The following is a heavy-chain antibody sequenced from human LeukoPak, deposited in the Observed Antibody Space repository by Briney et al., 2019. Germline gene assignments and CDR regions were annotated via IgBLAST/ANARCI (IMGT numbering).Heavy chain of an antibody. D-gene: IGHD3-10*01. CDR1: GFTVSSNY. Sequence: GSLRLSCAASGFTVSSNYMSWVRQAPGKGLEWVSVIYSGGSTYYADSVKGRFTISRDNTKNTLYLQMNSLRAEDTAVYYCASFRFGEFCFDYWGQGTLVTVSS. CDR2: IYSGGST. CDR3: ASFRFGEFCFDY. J-gene: IGHJ4*02. V-gene: IGHV3-66*01.